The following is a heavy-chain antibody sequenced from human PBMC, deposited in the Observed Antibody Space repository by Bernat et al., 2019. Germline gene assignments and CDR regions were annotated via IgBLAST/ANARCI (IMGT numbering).Heavy chain of an antibody. CDR3: ASTTTVTTAEYFQH. J-gene: IGHJ1*01. Sequence: QLQLQESGPGLVKPSETLSLTCTVSGGSISSSSYYWGWIRQPPGKGLEWIGSIYYSGSTYYNPSLKIRVTISVDTSKNQFSLKLSSVTAADTAVYYCASTTTVTTAEYFQHWGQGTLVTVSS. D-gene: IGHD4-17*01. V-gene: IGHV4-39*01. CDR1: GGSISSSSYY. CDR2: IYYSGST.